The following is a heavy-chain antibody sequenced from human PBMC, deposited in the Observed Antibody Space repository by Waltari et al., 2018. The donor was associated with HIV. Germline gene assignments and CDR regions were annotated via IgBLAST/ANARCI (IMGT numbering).Heavy chain of an antibody. D-gene: IGHD3-22*01. V-gene: IGHV4-59*01. Sequence: QVQLQESGPGLVKPSETLSLTCTVSGGSISSYYWSWIRQPPGKGLEWIGYIYYSGSTNYNPSLKSRVTISVDTSKNQFSLKLSSVTAADTAVYYCARARDYYDSSGSINWYFDLWGRGTLVTVSS. J-gene: IGHJ2*01. CDR2: IYYSGST. CDR3: ARARDYYDSSGSINWYFDL. CDR1: GGSISSYY.